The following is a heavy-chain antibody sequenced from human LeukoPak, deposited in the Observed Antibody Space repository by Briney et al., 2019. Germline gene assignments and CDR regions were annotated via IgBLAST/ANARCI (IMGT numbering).Heavy chain of an antibody. D-gene: IGHD6-13*01. CDR1: GGTFSIYA. Sequence: ASVKVSCKASGGTFSIYAISWVRQAPGQGLEWMGRIIPILGIANYAQKFQGRVTITADKSTSTAYMELSSLRSEDTAVYYCARGLLAAARKEWFDPWGQGTLVTVSS. V-gene: IGHV1-69*04. CDR2: IIPILGIA. CDR3: ARGLLAAARKEWFDP. J-gene: IGHJ5*02.